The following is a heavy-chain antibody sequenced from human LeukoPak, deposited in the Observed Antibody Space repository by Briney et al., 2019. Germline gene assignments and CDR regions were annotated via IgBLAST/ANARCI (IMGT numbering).Heavy chain of an antibody. V-gene: IGHV4-34*01. CDR3: ARENPSGYYNRPIDY. D-gene: IGHD3-22*01. Sequence: SETLSLTCAVYGASFSGYFWSWIRQPPGKGLEWIGEINHSGTTNYNPSLKSRVTISVDTSKNQFSLKLSSVTAADTAIYYCARENPSGYYNRPIDYWGQGTLVTASS. J-gene: IGHJ4*02. CDR1: GASFSGYF. CDR2: INHSGTT.